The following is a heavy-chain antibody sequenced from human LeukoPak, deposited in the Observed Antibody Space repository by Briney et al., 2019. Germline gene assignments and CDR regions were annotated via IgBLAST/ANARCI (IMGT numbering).Heavy chain of an antibody. CDR1: GFTFSSYA. J-gene: IGHJ4*02. CDR2: ISYDGSNK. D-gene: IGHD2-2*02. V-gene: IGHV3-30-3*01. Sequence: GGSLRLSCAASGFTFSSYAMHWVRQAPGKGLEWVAVISYDGSNKYYADSVKGRFTISRDNSKNTLYLQMNSLRAEDTAVYYCARGYCSSTSCHTDYWGQGTLVTVSS. CDR3: ARGYCSSTSCHTDY.